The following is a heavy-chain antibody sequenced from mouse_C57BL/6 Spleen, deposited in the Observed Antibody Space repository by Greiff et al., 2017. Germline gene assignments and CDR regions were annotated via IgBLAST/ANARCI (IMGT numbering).Heavy chain of an antibody. V-gene: IGHV5-4*01. J-gene: IGHJ2*01. D-gene: IGHD1-1*01. CDR3: ARDRDYYGSSGGDYFDY. CDR1: GFTFSSYA. CDR2: ISDGGSYT. Sequence: EVQRVESGGGLVKPGGSLKLSCAASGFTFSSYAMSWVRQTPEKRLEWVATISDGGSYTYYPDNVKGRFTISRDNAKNNLYLQMSHLKSEDTAMYYCARDRDYYGSSGGDYFDYWGQGTTLTVSS.